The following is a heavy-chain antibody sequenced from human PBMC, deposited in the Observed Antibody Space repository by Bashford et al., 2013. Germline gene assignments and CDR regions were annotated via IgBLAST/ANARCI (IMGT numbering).Heavy chain of an antibody. CDR2: IIPIFGTA. J-gene: IGHJ6*02. D-gene: IGHD1-14*01. CDR3: ARVNPGDSLELYYYYGMDV. CDR1: GRPPSAAML. Sequence: SVKVSCKASGRPPSAAMLSAGVRQAPGQGLEWMGGIIPIFGTANYAQKFQGRVTITADKSTSTAYMELSSLRSEDTAVYYCARVNPGDSLELYYYYGMDVWGPRDPRSPRLL. V-gene: IGHV1-69*06.